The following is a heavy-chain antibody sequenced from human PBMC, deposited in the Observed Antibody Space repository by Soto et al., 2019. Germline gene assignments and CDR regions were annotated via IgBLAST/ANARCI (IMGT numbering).Heavy chain of an antibody. V-gene: IGHV4-39*01. CDR2: IYYSGST. D-gene: IGHD5-12*01. J-gene: IGHJ4*02. CDR1: GGSRSRRWQY. CDR3: ARLASYSGYDDFDY. Sequence: VWGGSRSRRWQYYDRNRQPPGKGLEWIGSIYYSGSTYYNPSLKSRVTISVDTSKNQFSLKLSSVTAADTAVYYCARLASYSGYDDFDYWGQGTLVTVSS.